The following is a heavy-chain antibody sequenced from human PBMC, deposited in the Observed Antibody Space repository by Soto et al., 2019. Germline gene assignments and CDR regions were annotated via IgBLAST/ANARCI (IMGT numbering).Heavy chain of an antibody. CDR3: ARDRATGYSLIYYFDY. CDR2: ISAYNGNT. CDR1: GYTFTSYG. J-gene: IGHJ4*02. Sequence: GASVKVSCKASGYTFTSYGISWVRQAPGQGLEWMGWISAYNGNTNYAQKLQGRVTMTTDTSTSTAYMELRSLRSDDTAVYYCARDRATGYSLIYYFDYWDQGTLVTVSS. D-gene: IGHD5-18*01. V-gene: IGHV1-18*01.